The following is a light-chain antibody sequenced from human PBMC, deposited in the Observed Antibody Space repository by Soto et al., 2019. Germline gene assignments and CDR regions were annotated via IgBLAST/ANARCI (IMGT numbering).Light chain of an antibody. CDR2: GAS. J-gene: IGKJ2*01. CDR3: QQYNNWPPFT. CDR1: QSVSNT. V-gene: IGKV3-15*01. Sequence: EIVMTQSPATLSVSPGERATLSCRARQSVSNTLAWYQQKPGQTPRLLIYGASTRATGIPVRFSGSGSGTEFTLTISSLQSEDFAVYYCQQYNNWPPFTFGQGTKLEIK.